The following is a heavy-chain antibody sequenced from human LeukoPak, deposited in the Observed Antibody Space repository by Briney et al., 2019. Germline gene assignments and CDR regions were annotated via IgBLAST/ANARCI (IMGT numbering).Heavy chain of an antibody. D-gene: IGHD4/OR15-4a*01. CDR2: IIPIFGTA. J-gene: IGHJ6*02. CDR3: ARSPPNGDYYYGMDV. CDR1: GGTFSSYA. Sequence: ASVKVPCKASGGTFSSYAISWVRQAPGQGLEWMGGIIPIFGTANYAQKFQGRVTITADESTSTAYMELSSLRSEDTAVYYCARSPPNGDYYYGMDVWGQGTTVTVSS. V-gene: IGHV1-69*13.